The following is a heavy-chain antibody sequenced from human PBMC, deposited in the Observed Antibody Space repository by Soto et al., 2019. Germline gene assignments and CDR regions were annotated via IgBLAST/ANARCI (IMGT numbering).Heavy chain of an antibody. J-gene: IGHJ4*02. V-gene: IGHV3-33*08. D-gene: IGHD6-19*01. CDR1: GFTYSTYT. CDR3: ARDRSAGTLDY. CDR2: IWYDGSNK. Sequence: PGGSLRLSCAASGFTYSTYTMHWVRQAPGKGLEWVAVIWYDGSNKYYADSVKGRFTISRDNSKNTLYLQMNSLRAEDTAVYYCARDRSAGTLDYWGQGTLVTVSS.